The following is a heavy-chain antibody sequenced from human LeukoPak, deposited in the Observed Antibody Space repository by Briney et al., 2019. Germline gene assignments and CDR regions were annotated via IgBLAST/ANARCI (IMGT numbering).Heavy chain of an antibody. Sequence: SETLSLTCAVSGGSISSSNWWSWVRQPPGKGLEWIGEIYHSGSTNYNPSLKSRVTISVDKSKNQFSLKLSSVTAADTAVYYCARAIAYYDILTGRGAHYDYYMDVWGKGTTVTISS. J-gene: IGHJ6*03. CDR1: GGSISSSNW. D-gene: IGHD3-9*01. CDR2: IYHSGST. V-gene: IGHV4-4*02. CDR3: ARAIAYYDILTGRGAHYDYYMDV.